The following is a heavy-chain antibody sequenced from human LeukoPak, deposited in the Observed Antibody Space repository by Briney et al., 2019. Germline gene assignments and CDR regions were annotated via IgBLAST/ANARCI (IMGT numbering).Heavy chain of an antibody. CDR3: TRVLTTDRGWYTFEF. Sequence: GGSLRLSCEGSGFTFSDHHMDWVRQAPRMGLEWVGRGPARNKPNSCSTQYAASVRGRFTISRDDSKNSLYLQINSLRTEDTAMYYCTRVLTTDRGWYTFEFWGQGVLVTVSS. V-gene: IGHV3-72*01. CDR2: GPARNKPNSCST. D-gene: IGHD6-19*01. J-gene: IGHJ4*02. CDR1: GFTFSDHH.